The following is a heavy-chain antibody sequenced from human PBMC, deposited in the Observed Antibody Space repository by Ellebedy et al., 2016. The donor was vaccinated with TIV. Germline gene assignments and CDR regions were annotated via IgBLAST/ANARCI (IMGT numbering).Heavy chain of an antibody. Sequence: ASVKVSXKASGYTFTGYYMHWVRQAPGQGLEWMGWINPNSGGTNYAQKFQGWVTMTRDTSISTAYMELSRLRSDDTAVYYCARRSYYDSSGIEYYFDYWGQGTLVTVSS. J-gene: IGHJ4*02. CDR1: GYTFTGYY. CDR2: INPNSGGT. CDR3: ARRSYYDSSGIEYYFDY. D-gene: IGHD3-22*01. V-gene: IGHV1-2*04.